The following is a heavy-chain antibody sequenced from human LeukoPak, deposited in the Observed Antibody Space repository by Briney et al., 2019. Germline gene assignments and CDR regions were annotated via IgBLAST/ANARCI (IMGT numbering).Heavy chain of an antibody. Sequence: SETLSLTCTVSGVSINSYYWTWIRQPPGKGLEWIGYIYYSGSTNYNPSLKSRVTISLDTSKNQFSLKLSSVTAADTAVYYCARSTWLLDKWGQGTLVTVSS. J-gene: IGHJ4*02. D-gene: IGHD3-22*01. V-gene: IGHV4-59*01. CDR3: ARSTWLLDK. CDR2: IYYSGST. CDR1: GVSINSYY.